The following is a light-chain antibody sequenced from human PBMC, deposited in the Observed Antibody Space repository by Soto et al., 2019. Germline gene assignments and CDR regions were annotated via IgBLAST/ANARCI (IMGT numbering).Light chain of an antibody. CDR3: SSYAGSNKSV. J-gene: IGLJ1*01. Sequence: QSVLTQPPSASGSRGQSVTISCTGTSSDVGGYNYVSWYQQHPGKAPKLMIYEVSKRPSGVPDSFSGSKSGNTASLTVSGLQADDEADYYCSSYAGSNKSVFGTGTKVTVL. CDR2: EVS. CDR1: SSDVGGYNY. V-gene: IGLV2-8*01.